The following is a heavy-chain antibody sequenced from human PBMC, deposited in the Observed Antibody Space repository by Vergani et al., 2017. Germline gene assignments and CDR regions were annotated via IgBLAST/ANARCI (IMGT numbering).Heavy chain of an antibody. CDR1: GYIFTGYY. J-gene: IGHJ3*02. CDR2: INPKSGDT. Sequence: QVQHVQSGAEVKKPGASMKVSCKTSGYIFTGYYMHWVRLAPGQGLEWMGGINPKSGDTKYAQKFQGRVTMTRDTSIKTAYMELSRLRGDDTAVYYCARGYHFDNSGYRNVLDIWGQGTMVTVSA. CDR3: ARGYHFDNSGYRNVLDI. V-gene: IGHV1-2*02. D-gene: IGHD3-22*01.